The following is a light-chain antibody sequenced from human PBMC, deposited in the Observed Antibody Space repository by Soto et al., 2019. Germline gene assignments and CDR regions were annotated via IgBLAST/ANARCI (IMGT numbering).Light chain of an antibody. CDR2: GAS. V-gene: IGKV3-20*01. CDR1: HSFSSSL. Sequence: EIVLTQSPGTLSLSPGERATLSCRASHSFSSSLLAWYQQKPGQAPRLLIYGASSRATGIPARFSGSGSGTDFTLTISRLDPEDFGMYYCQHHAGSPAFGQGTKVEL. J-gene: IGKJ1*01. CDR3: QHHAGSPA.